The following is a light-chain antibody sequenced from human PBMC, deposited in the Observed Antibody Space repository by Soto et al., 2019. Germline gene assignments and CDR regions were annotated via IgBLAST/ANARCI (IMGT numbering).Light chain of an antibody. CDR1: QSISTW. CDR2: KAS. J-gene: IGKJ2*01. V-gene: IGKV1-5*03. CDR3: QHYKHYSQST. Sequence: DLQMTQSPSTLSASVGDRVTITCRASQSISTWLAWYQQKPGKAPKVLVHKASSLENGVPSRFSGTGSETEFTLTISSLQPDDFATYYCQHYKHYSQSTFGQGTKLEIK.